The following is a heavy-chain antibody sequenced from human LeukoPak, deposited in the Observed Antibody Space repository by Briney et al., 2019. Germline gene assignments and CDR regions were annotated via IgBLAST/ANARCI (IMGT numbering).Heavy chain of an antibody. Sequence: PSQTLSLTCTVSGGSISSGDYYWSWIRQPPGKGLEWIGYIYYSGSTYYNPSLKSRVTISVDTSKNQFSLKLSSVTAADTAVYYCAIRGYSYGLTDYWGQGTLVTVSS. CDR3: AIRGYSYGLTDY. D-gene: IGHD5-18*01. CDR1: GGSISSGDYY. V-gene: IGHV4-30-4*01. J-gene: IGHJ4*02. CDR2: IYYSGST.